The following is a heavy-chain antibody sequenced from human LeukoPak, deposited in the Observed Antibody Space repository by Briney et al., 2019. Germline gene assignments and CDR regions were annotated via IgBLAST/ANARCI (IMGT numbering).Heavy chain of an antibody. CDR2: ISSSSTI. V-gene: IGHV3-48*04. J-gene: IGHJ4*02. CDR3: ARSTTVTTLDY. Sequence: GGSLRLSCAASGFTFSSYSMNWVRQAPGKGLEWVSYISSSSTIYYADSVKGRFTISRDNAKNSLYLQMNSLRAEDTAVYYCARSTTVTTLDYWGQGTLVTVSS. CDR1: GFTFSSYS. D-gene: IGHD4-11*01.